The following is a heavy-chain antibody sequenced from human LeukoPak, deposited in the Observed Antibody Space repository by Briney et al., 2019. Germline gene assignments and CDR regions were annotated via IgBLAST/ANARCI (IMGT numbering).Heavy chain of an antibody. J-gene: IGHJ5*02. CDR3: AKAADYGDYVGNWFDP. V-gene: IGHV3-9*01. Sequence: GRSLRLSCAASGFTFDDYAMHWVRHAPGKGLEWVSGISWNSGSIGYADSVKGRFTISRDNSKNTLYLQMNSLRAEDTAVYYCAKAADYGDYVGNWFDPWGQGTLVTVSS. CDR1: GFTFDDYA. D-gene: IGHD4-17*01. CDR2: ISWNSGSI.